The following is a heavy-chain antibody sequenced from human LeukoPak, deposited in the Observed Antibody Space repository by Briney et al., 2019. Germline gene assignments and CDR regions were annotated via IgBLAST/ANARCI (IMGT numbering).Heavy chain of an antibody. CDR1: GYTFTGYN. CDR2: INPNSGGT. V-gene: IGHV1-2*02. Sequence: ASVKVSCKASGYTFTGYNMHWVRQAPGQGLEWMGWINPNSGGTNYAQKFQGRVTMTRDTSISTAYMELSRLRSDDTAVYYCARDRGLIVVDAFDIWGQGTMVTVSS. J-gene: IGHJ3*02. CDR3: ARDRGLIVVDAFDI. D-gene: IGHD2-15*01.